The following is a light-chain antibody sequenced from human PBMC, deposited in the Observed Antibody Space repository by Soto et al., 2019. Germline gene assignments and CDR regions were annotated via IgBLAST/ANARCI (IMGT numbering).Light chain of an antibody. J-gene: IGKJ4*01. CDR1: QTISGT. V-gene: IGKV3-15*01. Sequence: IVMRQSPATLSVSPGGRATLSCRASQTISGTLAWYQQKPGQAPRLLIHGASTRAPGFPARFSGSGSGTDFTLTISSLQSEDFAVYYCQQYTVWPFTFGGGTKVDIK. CDR2: GAS. CDR3: QQYTVWPFT.